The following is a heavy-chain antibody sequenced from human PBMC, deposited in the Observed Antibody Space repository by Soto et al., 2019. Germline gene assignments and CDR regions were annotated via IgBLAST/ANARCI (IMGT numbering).Heavy chain of an antibody. CDR2: ISYDGSNK. V-gene: IGHV3-30*18. CDR1: GFTFSSYG. J-gene: IGHJ4*02. Sequence: GGSLRLSCAASGFTFSSYGMHWVRQAPGKGLEWVAVISYDGSNKYYADSVKGRFTISRDNSKNTLYLQMNSLRAEDTAVYYCAKDAHKEGYDFWWGQGTLVTVSS. D-gene: IGHD5-12*01. CDR3: AKDAHKEGYDFW.